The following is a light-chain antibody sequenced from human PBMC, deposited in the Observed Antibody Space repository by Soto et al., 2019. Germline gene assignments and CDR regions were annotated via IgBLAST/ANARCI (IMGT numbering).Light chain of an antibody. CDR1: QSIINY. CDR2: STS. V-gene: IGKV1-39*01. CDR3: QQSYFTPLT. Sequence: DIQMTQSPSSLSASVGDRVTITCRASQSIINYLNWYQQKPGKAPKLLIYSTSSLQSGVPSRFSGRGSGTDFSLIISSLQPEDFATYYCQQSYFTPLTFGGGTKVVIK. J-gene: IGKJ4*01.